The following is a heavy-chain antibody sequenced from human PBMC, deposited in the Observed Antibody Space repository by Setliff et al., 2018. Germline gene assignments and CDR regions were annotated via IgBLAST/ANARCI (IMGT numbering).Heavy chain of an antibody. CDR2: IYYSGST. J-gene: IGHJ5*02. CDR3: ARGPYNIYDRSGYGFTNWFDP. CDR1: GGSISTSSYY. V-gene: IGHV4-39*07. Sequence: SETLSLTCTVSGGSISTSSYYWGWIRQPPGKGLEWIGSIYYSGSTYYNPSLKSRVTISVDTSKKQFSLKLSSVTAADTAVYYCARGPYNIYDRSGYGFTNWFDPCGQGILVTVSS. D-gene: IGHD3-22*01.